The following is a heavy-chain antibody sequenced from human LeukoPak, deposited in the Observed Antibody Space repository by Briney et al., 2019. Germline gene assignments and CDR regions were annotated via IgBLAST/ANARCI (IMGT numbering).Heavy chain of an antibody. CDR1: GFTFSSYG. D-gene: IGHD3-9*01. Sequence: PGGSLRLSCAASGFTFSSYGMHWVRQAPGKGLEWVAVISYDGSNKYYADSAKGRFTISRDNSKNTLYLQMNSLRAEDTAVYYCAKDRSITILRYYFDYWGQGTLVTVSS. CDR3: AKDRSITILRYYFDY. CDR2: ISYDGSNK. V-gene: IGHV3-30*18. J-gene: IGHJ4*02.